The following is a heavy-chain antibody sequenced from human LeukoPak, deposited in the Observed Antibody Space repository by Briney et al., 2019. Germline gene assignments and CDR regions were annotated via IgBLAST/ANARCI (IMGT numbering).Heavy chain of an antibody. D-gene: IGHD1-26*01. Sequence: GGSLRLSCAASGFTFSSYSMNWVRQAPGKGLEWVSSISSSSSYIYYADSVKGRFTISRDNAENSLYLQMNSLRAEDTAVYYCARAPLVGATTFDYWGQGTLVTVSS. CDR3: ARAPLVGATTFDY. J-gene: IGHJ4*02. CDR1: GFTFSSYS. CDR2: ISSSSSYI. V-gene: IGHV3-21*01.